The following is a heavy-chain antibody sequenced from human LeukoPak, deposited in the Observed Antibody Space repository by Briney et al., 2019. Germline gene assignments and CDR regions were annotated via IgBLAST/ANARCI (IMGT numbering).Heavy chain of an antibody. CDR1: GGSISSGGYC. V-gene: IGHV4-30-2*01. Sequence: LSLTCGVSGGSISSGGYCRSCLRQPPWEGLEWIGYIYHSGSTYYNPSLKSRVTISVDRSKNQFSLKLSSVTAADTAGYYWARERDGMDVWGRGTTVSVSS. CDR3: ARERDGMDV. J-gene: IGHJ6*02. CDR2: IYHSGST.